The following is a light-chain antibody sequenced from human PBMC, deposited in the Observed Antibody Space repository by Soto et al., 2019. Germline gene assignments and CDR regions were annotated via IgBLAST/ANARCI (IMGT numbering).Light chain of an antibody. CDR1: SSDVGGYNY. CDR3: SSYTSSSTLVV. Sequence: QSALTQPASVSGSPGQSITISCTGTSSDVGGYNYVSWYQQHPGKAPKVMIYDVSNRPSGVSNRFSGSKSGNTASLTISGLLAEDEADYYCSSYTSSSTLVVFGRGTKLIVL. CDR2: DVS. V-gene: IGLV2-14*01. J-gene: IGLJ2*01.